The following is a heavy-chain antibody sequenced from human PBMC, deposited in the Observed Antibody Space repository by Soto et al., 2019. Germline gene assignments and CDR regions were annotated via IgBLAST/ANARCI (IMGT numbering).Heavy chain of an antibody. J-gene: IGHJ6*02. CDR3: ARGRITIFGVVIQDYYYYGMDV. Sequence: QVQLVQSGAEVKKPGASVKVSCKASGYTFTSYDINWVRQATGQGLEWMGGMNPNSGNTGYAQKFQGRVTMTRNTSISTAYMELRSLRSEDTAVYYCARGRITIFGVVIQDYYYYGMDVWGQGTTVTVSS. D-gene: IGHD3-3*01. CDR1: GYTFTSYD. CDR2: MNPNSGNT. V-gene: IGHV1-8*01.